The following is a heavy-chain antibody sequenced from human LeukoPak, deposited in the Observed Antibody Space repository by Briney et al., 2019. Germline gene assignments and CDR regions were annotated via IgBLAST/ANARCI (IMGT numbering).Heavy chain of an antibody. Sequence: SETLSLTCSVSGGSISSYYWSWIRQPPGKGQEWIGYIYYSGSTNYNPSLKSRVTISVDTSKNQFSLKLSSVTAADTAVYYCAREQLGLIDHWFAPWGQGTLVTVSS. CDR1: GGSISSYY. CDR2: IYYSGST. D-gene: IGHD7-27*01. CDR3: AREQLGLIDHWFAP. J-gene: IGHJ5*02. V-gene: IGHV4-59*01.